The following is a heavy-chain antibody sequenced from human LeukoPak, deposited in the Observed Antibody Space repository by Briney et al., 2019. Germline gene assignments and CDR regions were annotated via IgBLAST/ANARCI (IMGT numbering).Heavy chain of an antibody. J-gene: IGHJ3*02. CDR1: GFTFSSYS. V-gene: IGHV3-48*01. Sequence: GESLRLSCAASGFTFSSYSMNWVRQAPGKGLEWVSYISSSSSTIYYADSVKGRFTISRDNAKNSLYLQMNSLRAEDTAVYYCARDGYDFWSGYYAFDIWGQGTMVTVSS. D-gene: IGHD3-3*01. CDR2: ISSSSSTI. CDR3: ARDGYDFWSGYYAFDI.